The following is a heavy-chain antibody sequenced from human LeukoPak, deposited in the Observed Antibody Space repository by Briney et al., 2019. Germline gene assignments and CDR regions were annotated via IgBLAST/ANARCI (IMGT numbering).Heavy chain of an antibody. D-gene: IGHD3-9*01. V-gene: IGHV3-23*01. CDR2: MSGSGDIT. CDR1: GFTFRSYA. CDR3: AKEGVWGLTIFSLDY. Sequence: GGSLRLSCAASGFTFRSYAMSWVRQAPGIGLEWVSAMSGSGDITYYADSVKGRFTISRDNSKNTLYLQMNSLRAEDTAVYYCAKEGVWGLTIFSLDYWGQGTLVTVSS. J-gene: IGHJ4*02.